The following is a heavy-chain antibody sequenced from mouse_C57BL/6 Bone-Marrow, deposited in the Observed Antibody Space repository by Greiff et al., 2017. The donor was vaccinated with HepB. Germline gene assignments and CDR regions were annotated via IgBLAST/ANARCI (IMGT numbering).Heavy chain of an antibody. J-gene: IGHJ3*01. D-gene: IGHD2-3*01. V-gene: IGHV10-1*01. CDR1: GFSFNTYA. CDR3: VRNGYYGAWFAY. CDR2: IRSKSNNYAT. Sequence: EVHLVESGGGLVQPKGSLKLSCAASGFSFNTYAMNWVRQAPGKGLEWVARIRSKSNNYATYYADSVKDRFTISRDDSESMLYLQMNNLKTEDTAMYYCVRNGYYGAWFAYWGQGTLVTVSA.